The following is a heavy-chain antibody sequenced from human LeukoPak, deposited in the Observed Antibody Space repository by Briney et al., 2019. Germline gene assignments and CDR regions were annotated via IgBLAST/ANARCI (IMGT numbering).Heavy chain of an antibody. Sequence: SETLSLTCTVSGGSISSSSYYWGWIRQPPGKGLEWIGSIYYSGSTYYNPSLKSRVTISVDTSKNQFSLKLSSVTAADTAVYYCARHVPLGRAYYDILTGYYTFLFWFDPWGQGTLVTVSS. V-gene: IGHV4-39*01. J-gene: IGHJ5*02. D-gene: IGHD3-9*01. CDR1: GGSISSSSYY. CDR3: ARHVPLGRAYYDILTGYYTFLFWFDP. CDR2: IYYSGST.